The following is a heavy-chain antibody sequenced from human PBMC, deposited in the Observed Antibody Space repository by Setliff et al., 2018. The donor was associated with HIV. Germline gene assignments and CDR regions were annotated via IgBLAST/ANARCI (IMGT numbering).Heavy chain of an antibody. CDR3: AREGKEGATPFDY. CDR2: IYYSGST. Sequence: SETLSLTCTVSGGSISSGDYYWSWIRQPPGKGLEWIGYIYYSGSTYYNPSLKGRVTISVDTSKNQFSLKLSSVTAADTAVYYCAREGKEGATPFDYWGQGTLVTVSS. CDR1: GGSISSGDYY. D-gene: IGHD1-26*01. J-gene: IGHJ4*02. V-gene: IGHV4-30-4*08.